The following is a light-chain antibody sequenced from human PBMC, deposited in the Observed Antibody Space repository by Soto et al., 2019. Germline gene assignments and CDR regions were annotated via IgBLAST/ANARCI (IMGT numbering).Light chain of an antibody. CDR3: HQYNNWPQLT. CDR1: QSVSIN. Sequence: EIVMTKSPATLSVSPGERATLSCRASQSVSINLAWYQQKPGQAPRLLIYGASTSATGIPARFSGSGSGTEFTLTIRSLQSADFAVYYCHQYNNWPQLTGGGGTKVEIK. J-gene: IGKJ4*01. V-gene: IGKV3-15*01. CDR2: GAS.